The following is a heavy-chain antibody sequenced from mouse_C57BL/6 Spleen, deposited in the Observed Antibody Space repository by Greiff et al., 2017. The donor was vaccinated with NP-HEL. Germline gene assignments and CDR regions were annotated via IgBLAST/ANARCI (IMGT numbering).Heavy chain of an antibody. D-gene: IGHD1-1*01. Sequence: VQLQQSGAELVKPGASVKISCKASGYAFSSYWMNWVKQRPGKGLEWIGQIYPGDGDTNYNGKFKGQATLTADKSSSTAYMQLSSLTSEDSAVYFCARYLYYGSSRAMDYWGQGTSVTVSS. CDR1: GYAFSSYW. J-gene: IGHJ4*01. CDR2: IYPGDGDT. V-gene: IGHV1-80*01. CDR3: ARYLYYGSSRAMDY.